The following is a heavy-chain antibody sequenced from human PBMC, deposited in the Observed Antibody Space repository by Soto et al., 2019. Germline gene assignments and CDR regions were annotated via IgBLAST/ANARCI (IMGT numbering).Heavy chain of an antibody. CDR3: ARIAVPAAKIHNYYYYGMDV. CDR1: GGSISSGGYY. D-gene: IGHD2-2*01. CDR2: IYYSGST. J-gene: IGHJ6*02. Sequence: QVQLQESGPGLVKPSQTLSLTCTVSGGSISSGGYYWNWIRRHPGKGLEWIGYIYYSGSTYYNPSLKSRVTIPVDTSKNQFSLKLSSVTAADTAVYFCARIAVPAAKIHNYYYYGMDVWGQGTTVTVSS. V-gene: IGHV4-31*03.